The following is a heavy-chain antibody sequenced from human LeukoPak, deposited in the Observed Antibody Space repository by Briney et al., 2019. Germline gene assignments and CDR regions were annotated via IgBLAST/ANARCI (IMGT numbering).Heavy chain of an antibody. Sequence: ASVKVSCKASGYTFTGYYMHWVRQAPGQGLEWMGWINPNSGGTNYAQKFQGRVTMTRDTSISTAYMEQSRLRSDDTAVYYCAREGIFGGYFDYWGQGTLVTVSS. J-gene: IGHJ4*02. D-gene: IGHD3-3*01. V-gene: IGHV1-2*02. CDR2: INPNSGGT. CDR3: AREGIFGGYFDY. CDR1: GYTFTGYY.